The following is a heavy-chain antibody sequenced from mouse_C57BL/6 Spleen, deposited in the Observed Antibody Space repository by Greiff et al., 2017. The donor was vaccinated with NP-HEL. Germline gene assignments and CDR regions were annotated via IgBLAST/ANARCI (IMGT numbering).Heavy chain of an antibody. V-gene: IGHV1-26*01. Sequence: EVQLQQSGPELVKPGASVKISCKASGYTFTDYYMNWVKQSHGKSLEWIGDINPNNGGTSYNEKFKGKATLTVDKSSSTAYMELLSLTSEDSAVYYCSRRGDSSGYDFDYWGQGTTLTVSS. J-gene: IGHJ2*01. D-gene: IGHD3-2*02. CDR1: GYTFTDYY. CDR2: INPNNGGT. CDR3: SRRGDSSGYDFDY.